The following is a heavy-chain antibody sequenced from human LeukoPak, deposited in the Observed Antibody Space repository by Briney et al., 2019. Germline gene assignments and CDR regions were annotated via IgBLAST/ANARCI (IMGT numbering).Heavy chain of an antibody. J-gene: IGHJ4*02. D-gene: IGHD3-22*01. V-gene: IGHV3-30*04. CDR1: GFTFRSYA. CDR2: ISSDGSYK. Sequence: GGSLRLSCAASGFTFRSYAIHWLRQAPGQGLEWGTIISSDGSYKNYADSVKGRFTISRDNSKNTLYLQMNSLRPEDTAVYYCARGLAYYYDSTAYFLDYWGQGTLVTVSS. CDR3: ARGLAYYYDSTAYFLDY.